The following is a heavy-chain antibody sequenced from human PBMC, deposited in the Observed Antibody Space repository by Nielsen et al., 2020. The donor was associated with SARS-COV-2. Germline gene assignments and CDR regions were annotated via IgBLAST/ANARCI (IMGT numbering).Heavy chain of an antibody. CDR3: VRGLQVPNGLAHR. J-gene: IGHJ4*02. V-gene: IGHV3-74*01. Sequence: GESLKISCAASAFTFSTYWMHWVRQAPGKGLVWVSRINSDGSSTSYADSAKGRFTISRDNAKNTLYLQMNSLRAEDTAVYYCVRGLQVPNGLAHRWGQGTLVTVSS. CDR1: AFTFSTYW. CDR2: INSDGSST. D-gene: IGHD3-16*01.